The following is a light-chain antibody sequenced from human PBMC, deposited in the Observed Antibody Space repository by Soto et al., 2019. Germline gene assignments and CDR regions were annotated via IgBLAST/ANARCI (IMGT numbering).Light chain of an antibody. CDR2: GAS. V-gene: IGKV3-20*01. Sequence: EVVLTQSPGTLSLSPGERATLSCRASQSVTSNYLAWYQQKPGQAPRLLIYGASSRASDIPARFSGSGSGTDFTLTNSRLEPEDFALYYCQQYVTSPVTFGQGTKLEIK. CDR3: QQYVTSPVT. CDR1: QSVTSNY. J-gene: IGKJ2*01.